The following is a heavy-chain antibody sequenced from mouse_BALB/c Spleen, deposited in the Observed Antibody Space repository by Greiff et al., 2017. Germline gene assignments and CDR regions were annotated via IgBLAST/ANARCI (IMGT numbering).Heavy chain of an antibody. CDR2: IDPANGNT. Sequence: VQLQQSGAELVKPGASVKLSCTASGFNIKDTYMHWVKQRPEQGLEWIGRIDPANGNTKYDPKFQGKATITADTSSNTAYLQLSSLTSEDTDVYYCASSTGTWFAYWGQGTLVTVSA. V-gene: IGHV14-3*02. D-gene: IGHD4-1*02. CDR1: GFNIKDTY. J-gene: IGHJ3*01. CDR3: ASSTGTWFAY.